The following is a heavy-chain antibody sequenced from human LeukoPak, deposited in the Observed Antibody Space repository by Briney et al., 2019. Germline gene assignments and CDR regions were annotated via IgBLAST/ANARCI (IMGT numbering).Heavy chain of an antibody. CDR1: GGSISSGGYS. J-gene: IGHJ3*02. V-gene: IGHV4-30-2*01. CDR3: AREVLGAFDI. Sequence: SQTLSLTCAVSGGSISSGGYSWSWIRQPPGKGLEWIGYIYHSGSTYYNPSLESRVTISVDRSKNQFSLKLSSVTAADTAVYYCAREVLGAFDIWGQGTMVTVSS. D-gene: IGHD2-15*01. CDR2: IYHSGST.